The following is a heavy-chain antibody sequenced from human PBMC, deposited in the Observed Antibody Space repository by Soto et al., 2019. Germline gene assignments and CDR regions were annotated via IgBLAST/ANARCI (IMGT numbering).Heavy chain of an antibody. V-gene: IGHV3-23*01. Sequence: PGGSLRLSCAASGFTFSSYAMSWVRQAPGKGLEWVSAISGSGGSTYYADSVKGRFTISRDNSKNTLYLQMNSLRAEDTAVYYWAKGLRITMIAVVITSDAFDIWAQGTMVTVSS. CDR1: GFTFSSYA. CDR2: ISGSGGST. CDR3: AKGLRITMIAVVITSDAFDI. D-gene: IGHD3-22*01. J-gene: IGHJ3*02.